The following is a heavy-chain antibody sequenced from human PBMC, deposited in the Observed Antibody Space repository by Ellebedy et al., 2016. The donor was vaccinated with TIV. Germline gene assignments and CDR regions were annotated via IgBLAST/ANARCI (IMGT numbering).Heavy chain of an antibody. Sequence: PGGSLRLSCAASGFTFSSYWMHWVRQAPGKGLVWVSLINIDGSRTTYAESVKGRFTISRDNAKNTLYLQMNSLRAEDTAVYYCASRGVAVQGADYWGQGTLVTVSS. CDR1: GFTFSSYW. CDR3: ASRGVAVQGADY. J-gene: IGHJ4*02. D-gene: IGHD3-10*01. CDR2: INIDGSRT. V-gene: IGHV3-74*01.